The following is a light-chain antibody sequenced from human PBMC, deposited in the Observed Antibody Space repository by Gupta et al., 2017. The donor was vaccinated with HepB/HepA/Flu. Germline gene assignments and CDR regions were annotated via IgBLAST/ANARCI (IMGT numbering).Light chain of an antibody. V-gene: IGKV1-5*03. J-gene: IGKJ1*01. CDR1: QSIDIW. CDR2: KAS. CDR3: QQYYTYSPERT. Sequence: DVQMTQSPSTLSASIGDRVTITCRASQSIDIWLAWYQQRPGKAPKLLMSKASTLESGVPSRFSGSGSGTEFTLTISGLQPDDFATYYCQQYYTYSPERTFGLGTKVEIK.